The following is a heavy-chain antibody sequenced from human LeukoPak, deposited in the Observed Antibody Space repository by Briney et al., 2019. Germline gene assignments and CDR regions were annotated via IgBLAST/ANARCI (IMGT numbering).Heavy chain of an antibody. V-gene: IGHV4-34*01. Sequence: PSETLSLTCAVHGGSFSGYYWSWIRQPPGKGLEWIGEINHSGSTNYNPSLKSRVTISVDTSKNQFSLKLSSVTAADTAVYYCARGRGTLRLKSIGSYYFDYWGQGTLVTVSS. J-gene: IGHJ4*02. D-gene: IGHD3-10*01. CDR3: ARGRGTLRLKSIGSYYFDY. CDR2: INHSGST. CDR1: GGSFSGYY.